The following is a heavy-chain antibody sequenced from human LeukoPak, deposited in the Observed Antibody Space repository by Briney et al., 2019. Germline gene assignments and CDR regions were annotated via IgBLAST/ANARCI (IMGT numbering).Heavy chain of an antibody. Sequence: GGSLRLSCAASGFTVSSNYMSWVRQAPGKGLEWVSVIYSGGSTYYADSVKGRFTISRDNSKNTLYLQMNSLRAEDTAVYYCAHATGSLDYYGMDVWGQGTTVTVSS. CDR1: GFTVSSNY. CDR3: AHATGSLDYYGMDV. V-gene: IGHV3-53*01. J-gene: IGHJ6*02. CDR2: IYSGGST. D-gene: IGHD3-10*01.